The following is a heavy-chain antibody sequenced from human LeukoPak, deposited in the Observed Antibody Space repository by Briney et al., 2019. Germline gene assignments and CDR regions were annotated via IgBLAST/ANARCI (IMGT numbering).Heavy chain of an antibody. D-gene: IGHD5-18*01. J-gene: IGHJ4*02. CDR1: GFTFSSYG. CDR3: ARGAYSYGHFDY. V-gene: IGHV3-30*02. CDR2: IRYDGTNN. Sequence: PGGSLRLSCAASGFTFSSYGMHWVRQAPGKGLEWVAFIRYDGTNNYYADSVKGRFTISRDSSKNTLYLQMNSLRAEDTAVYYCARGAYSYGHFDYWGQGTLVTVSS.